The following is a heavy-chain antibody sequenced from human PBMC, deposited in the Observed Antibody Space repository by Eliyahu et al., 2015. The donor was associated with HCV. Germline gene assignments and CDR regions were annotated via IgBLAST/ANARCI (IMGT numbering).Heavy chain of an antibody. CDR3: ARGGGLYYYDSSGYRLPKSDFDY. Sequence: EVQLVESGGGLVQPGGSLXLSCAASGFTFSXXWXSCVRRAPGKGREWVXNIKQDGSEKYYVDSVKGRFTISRDNAKNSLYLQMNSLRAEDTAVYYCARGGGLYYYDSSGYRLPKSDFDYWGQGTLVTVSS. D-gene: IGHD3-22*01. CDR1: GFTFSXXW. CDR2: IKQDGSEK. V-gene: IGHV3-7*03. J-gene: IGHJ4*02.